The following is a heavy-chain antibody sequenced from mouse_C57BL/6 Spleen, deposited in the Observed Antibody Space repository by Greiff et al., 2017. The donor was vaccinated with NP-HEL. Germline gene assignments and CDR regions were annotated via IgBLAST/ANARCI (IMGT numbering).Heavy chain of an antibody. D-gene: IGHD3-1*01. J-gene: IGHJ4*01. CDR2: IDPSDSYT. CDR3: ANSGAMGY. CDR1: GYTFTSYW. V-gene: IGHV1-69*01. Sequence: VQLQQSGAELVMPGASVKLSCKASGYTFTSYWMHWVKQRPGQGLEWIGEIDPSDSYTNYNQKFKGKSTLTVDKSSSTAYMQLSSLTSEDSAVYYCANSGAMGYWGQGTSVTVSS.